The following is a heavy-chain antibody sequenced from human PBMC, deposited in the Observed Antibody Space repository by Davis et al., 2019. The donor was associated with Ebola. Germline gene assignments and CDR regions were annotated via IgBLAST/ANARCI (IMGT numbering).Heavy chain of an antibody. CDR3: ARGVVVVPAATHPSYFDY. CDR1: GGSFSGYY. Sequence: PSETLSLTCAVYGGSFSGYYWSWIRQPPGKGLEWIGEINHSGSTNYNPSLKSRVTISVDTSKNQFSLKLSSVTAADTAVYYCARGVVVVPAATHPSYFDYWGQGTLVTVSS. CDR2: INHSGST. V-gene: IGHV4-34*01. J-gene: IGHJ4*02. D-gene: IGHD2-2*01.